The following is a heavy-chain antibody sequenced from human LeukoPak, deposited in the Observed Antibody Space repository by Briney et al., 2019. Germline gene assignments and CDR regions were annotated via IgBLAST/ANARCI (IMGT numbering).Heavy chain of an antibody. D-gene: IGHD4-17*01. CDR3: ARGNNDYGDYFDY. Sequence: GASVKVSCKASGYTFTNCGFSWVRQAPGQGLEWMGWISADNGNTNYAQKLQGRVTMTTDTSTSTAYMELRSLRSDDTAVYYCARGNNDYGDYFDYWGQGTLVTVSS. CDR2: ISADNGNT. CDR1: GYTFTNCG. J-gene: IGHJ4*02. V-gene: IGHV1-18*01.